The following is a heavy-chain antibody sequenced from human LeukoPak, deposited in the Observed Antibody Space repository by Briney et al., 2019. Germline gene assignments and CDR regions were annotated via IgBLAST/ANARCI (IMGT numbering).Heavy chain of an antibody. CDR2: ISPTTGTT. J-gene: IGHJ4*02. CDR3: ETETSNGNRYFDG. D-gene: IGHD1-14*01. CDR1: GFPFSSYA. V-gene: IGHV3-23*01. Sequence: GGSLRLSCAASGFPFSSYAMSWIRQAPGKGLEWLSAISPTTGTTFYADSVKGRFTISRDNSRGTLYLQMNGLRAEDTAKYYCETETSNGNRYFDGWGQGALVTVPS.